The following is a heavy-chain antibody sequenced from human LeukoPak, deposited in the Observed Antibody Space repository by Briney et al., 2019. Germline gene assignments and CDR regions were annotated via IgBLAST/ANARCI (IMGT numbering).Heavy chain of an antibody. D-gene: IGHD3-9*01. CDR2: IYSGGST. Sequence: GSLRLSCAASGFTVSSNYMSWVRQAPGKGLEWVSVIYSGGSTYYADSVKGRFTISRENAKNSLYLQMNSLRAGDTAVYYCASYDILTGYLLWGQGTLVTVSS. CDR3: ASYDILTGYLL. V-gene: IGHV3-66*01. CDR1: GFTVSSNY. J-gene: IGHJ4*02.